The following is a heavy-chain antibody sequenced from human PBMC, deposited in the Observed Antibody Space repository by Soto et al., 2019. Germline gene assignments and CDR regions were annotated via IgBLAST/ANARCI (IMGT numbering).Heavy chain of an antibody. J-gene: IGHJ6*02. CDR2: ISYDGSIR. CDR1: GDSGFSFSSYG. D-gene: IGHD5-18*01. V-gene: IGHV3-30*18. CDR3: AKDRMVRSYYYGMDV. Sequence: QVHLVESGGGVVQPGGSLRLSCAASGDSGFSFSSYGIHWVRQAPGKGLEWVSVISYDGSIRHFADSVKGRFAVSRDDAMHTVYLQMNALRPEDTAVYYCAKDRMVRSYYYGMDVWGQGTTVTVSS.